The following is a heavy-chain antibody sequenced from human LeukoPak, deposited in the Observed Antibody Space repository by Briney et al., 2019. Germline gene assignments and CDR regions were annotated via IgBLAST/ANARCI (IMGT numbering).Heavy chain of an antibody. D-gene: IGHD3-22*01. V-gene: IGHV1-69*04. CDR1: GGTFSSYA. CDR3: ARDSHYYDSSGNPDY. J-gene: IGHJ4*02. CDR2: IIPIFGIA. Sequence: ASVKVSCKASGGTFSSYAISWVRQAPGQGLEWMGRIIPIFGIANYAQKFQGRVTITADKSTSTAYMGLSSLRSEDTAVYYCARDSHYYDSSGNPDYWGQGTLVTVSS.